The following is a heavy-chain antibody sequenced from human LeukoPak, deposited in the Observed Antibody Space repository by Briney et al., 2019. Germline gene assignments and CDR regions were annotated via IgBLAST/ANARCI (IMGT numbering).Heavy chain of an antibody. D-gene: IGHD2-15*01. CDR1: GFTFSSYA. Sequence: GGSLRLSCAASGFTFSSYAMSWVRQAPGKGLEWVSAISGSGGSTYYADSVKGRFTISRDNSKNTLYLQMNSLRAEDTAVYYCAKDLVVVVVVDVTYKDYWGQGTLVTVSS. CDR2: ISGSGGST. V-gene: IGHV3-23*01. CDR3: AKDLVVVVVVDVTYKDY. J-gene: IGHJ4*02.